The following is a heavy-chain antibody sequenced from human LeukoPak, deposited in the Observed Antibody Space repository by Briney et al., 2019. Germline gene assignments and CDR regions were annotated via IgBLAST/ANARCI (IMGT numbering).Heavy chain of an antibody. Sequence: ASVKVSCKASGYTFTSYGISWVRQAPGQGLEWMGRISGYNGNTNYAQKFQGRVTMTTDTSTSTAYMELRSLRSDDTAVFYCARDSGYCTNGVCLGSFDPWGQGTLVTVFS. D-gene: IGHD2-8*01. CDR3: ARDSGYCTNGVCLGSFDP. J-gene: IGHJ5*02. V-gene: IGHV1-18*01. CDR2: ISGYNGNT. CDR1: GYTFTSYG.